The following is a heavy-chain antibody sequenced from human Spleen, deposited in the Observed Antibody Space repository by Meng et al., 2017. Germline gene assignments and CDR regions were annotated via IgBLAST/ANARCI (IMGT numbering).Heavy chain of an antibody. CDR2: INHSGST. CDR1: GGSFSDYY. J-gene: IGHJ4*02. CDR3: ARGPTTMAHDFDY. V-gene: IGHV4-34*01. D-gene: IGHD4-11*01. Sequence: QVKLQQWGAGLLKPSETLSLTCGVYGGSFSDYYWSWIRQPPGKGLEWIGEINHSGSTNYNPSLESRATISVDTSQNNLSLKLSSVTAADSAVYYCARGPTTMAHDFDYWGQGTLVTVSS.